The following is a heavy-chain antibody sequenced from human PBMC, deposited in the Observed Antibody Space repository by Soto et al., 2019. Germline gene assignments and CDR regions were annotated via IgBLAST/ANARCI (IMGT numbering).Heavy chain of an antibody. J-gene: IGHJ4*02. CDR2: IYYSGST. V-gene: IGHV4-61*01. CDR3: AREVRALLEC. Sequence: SETLSLTCTVSGGSVSSGSYYCSWIRQPPGKGLEWIGYIYYSGSTNYNPSLKSRVTISVDTSNNQFSLKLSSVTAADTAESCGAREVRALLECWGRGTMGTVCS. CDR1: GGSVSSGSYY. D-gene: IGHD1-26*01.